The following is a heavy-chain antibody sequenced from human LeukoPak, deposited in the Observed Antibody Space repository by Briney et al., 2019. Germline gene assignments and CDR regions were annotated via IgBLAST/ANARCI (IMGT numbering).Heavy chain of an antibody. CDR1: GGSFSGYY. Sequence: PSETLSLTCAVYGGSFSGYYWSWIRQPPGKGLDWIGEINHSGSTNYNPSLKSRATISVDTSKNQFSLKLSSVTAADTAVYYCARGRDGWFDPWGQGTLVTVSS. V-gene: IGHV4-34*01. D-gene: IGHD2-21*01. J-gene: IGHJ5*02. CDR2: INHSGST. CDR3: ARGRDGWFDP.